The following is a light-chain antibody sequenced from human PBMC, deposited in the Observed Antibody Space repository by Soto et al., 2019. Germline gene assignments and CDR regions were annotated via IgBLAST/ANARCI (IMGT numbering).Light chain of an antibody. Sequence: EIVLTQSPGTLPLSPGERATLSCRASQSVSNNYLAWYQQKPGQAPRPLIYGASRRATGIPDRFSGSGSGTDFTLTSSRLEPEDFAVYSCQQYGSSPLTFGGGTKVEIK. CDR2: GAS. CDR1: QSVSNNY. V-gene: IGKV3-20*01. CDR3: QQYGSSPLT. J-gene: IGKJ4*01.